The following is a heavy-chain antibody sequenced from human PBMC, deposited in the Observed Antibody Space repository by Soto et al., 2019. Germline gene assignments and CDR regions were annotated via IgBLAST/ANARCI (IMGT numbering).Heavy chain of an antibody. CDR3: ERHLLQNWFDS. CDR2: IYPGDSDT. J-gene: IGHJ5*01. CDR1: VYSFTSYL. Sequence: XESLKTSWKGSVYSFTSYLLGWVRQMPGKGLEWMGIIYPGDSDTRYSPSFQGQVTISADKSISTAYLQWSSLKASDTAMYYCERHLLQNWFDSWGQGTLVTVSS. V-gene: IGHV5-51*01. D-gene: IGHD3-22*01.